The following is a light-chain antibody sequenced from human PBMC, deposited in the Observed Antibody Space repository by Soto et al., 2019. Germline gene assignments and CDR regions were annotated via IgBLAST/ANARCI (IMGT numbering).Light chain of an antibody. CDR1: SSDVGGYNY. V-gene: IGLV2-14*01. CDR3: SSYTSSSTGVV. CDR2: EVS. Sequence: QSALTQPASVSGSPGQSITISCTGTSSDVGGYNYVSWYQQHPGKAPKLMIYEVSNRPSGVSNRFSGSKSGNTASLTISGLQAEDDADYCCSSYTSSSTGVVFGGGTKLTVL. J-gene: IGLJ2*01.